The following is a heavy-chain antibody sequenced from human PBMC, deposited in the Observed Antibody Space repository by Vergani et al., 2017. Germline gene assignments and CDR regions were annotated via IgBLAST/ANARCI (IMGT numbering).Heavy chain of an antibody. Sequence: QLQLQESGPGLVKPSETLSLTCTVSGGSISSSSYYWGWIRQPPGKGLEWIGSIYYSGSTYYHPSLKSRVTISVDTSKNQFSLKLSSVTAADSAVYYCARQRDIVVVVAATVWFDPWGQGTLVTVSS. J-gene: IGHJ5*02. CDR2: IYYSGST. D-gene: IGHD2-15*01. V-gene: IGHV4-39*01. CDR1: GGSISSSSYY. CDR3: ARQRDIVVVVAATVWFDP.